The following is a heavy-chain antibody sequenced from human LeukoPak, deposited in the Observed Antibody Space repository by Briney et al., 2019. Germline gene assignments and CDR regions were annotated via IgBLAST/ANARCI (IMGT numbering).Heavy chain of an antibody. CDR3: AKTVAGEN. D-gene: IGHD6-19*01. V-gene: IGHV3-23*01. Sequence: PGGSLRLSCAASGFAFSSYAMNWVRQAPGKGLYRVSTIGGDGEKTYYTDSVKGRFTISRDNSKNTLYLQMNSLRAEDTAVYYCAKTVAGENWGQGTLVTVSS. J-gene: IGHJ4*02. CDR2: IGGDGEKT. CDR1: GFAFSSYA.